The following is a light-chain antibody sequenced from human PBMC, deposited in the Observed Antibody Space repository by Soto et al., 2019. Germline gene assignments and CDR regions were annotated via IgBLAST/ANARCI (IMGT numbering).Light chain of an antibody. V-gene: IGLV2-23*02. CDR2: EVS. J-gene: IGLJ2*01. CDR3: CSYAGSSTLVV. Sequence: QSALTQPASVSGSPGQSITISCTGTSSDVGSYNLVSWYQHHPRKAPKLMIYEVSKRPPGVSNRFSCFKAGNTASLTNYGLPAEDGGDYYCCSYAGSSTLVVFGAGTKRTLL. CDR1: SSDVGSYNL.